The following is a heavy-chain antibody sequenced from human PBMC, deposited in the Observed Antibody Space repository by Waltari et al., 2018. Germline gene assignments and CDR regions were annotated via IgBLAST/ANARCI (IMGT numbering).Heavy chain of an antibody. CDR1: GFTFSSYA. V-gene: IGHV3-23*03. J-gene: IGHJ4*02. CDR2: IYSGGST. D-gene: IGHD1-26*01. CDR3: AKDGSV. Sequence: EVQLLESGGGLVQPGGSLRLSCSASGFTFSSYAMSWVRQAPGKGLEWVSVIYSGGSTYYADSVKGRFTISRDNSKNTLYLQMNSLRAEDTAVYYCAKDGSVWGQGTLVTVSS.